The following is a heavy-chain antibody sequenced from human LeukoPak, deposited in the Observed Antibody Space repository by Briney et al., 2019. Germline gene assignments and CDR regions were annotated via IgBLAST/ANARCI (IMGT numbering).Heavy chain of an antibody. CDR1: GFTFSSYW. V-gene: IGHV3-7*04. CDR2: IKQDGSEK. J-gene: IGHJ4*02. D-gene: IGHD6-19*01. CDR3: ARDRQWHNY. Sequence: GGSVRLSCVASGFTFSSYWMSWVRQAPGKGLEWVANIKQDGSEKYYVDSVKGRFTISRDNAKNSLYLQMNSLRAEDTAVYYCARDRQWHNYWGQGTLVTVSS.